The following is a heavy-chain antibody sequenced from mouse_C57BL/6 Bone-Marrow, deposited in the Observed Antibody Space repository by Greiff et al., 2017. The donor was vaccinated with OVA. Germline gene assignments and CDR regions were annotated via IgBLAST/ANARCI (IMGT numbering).Heavy chain of an antibody. CDR1: GYTFTSYW. J-gene: IGHJ1*03. D-gene: IGHD2-5*01. Sequence: QVHVKQPGAELVKPGASVKVSCKASGYTFTSYWMHWVKQRPGQGLEWIGRIHPSDSDTNYNQKFKGKATLTVDKSSSTAYMQLSSLTSEDSAVYYCAIWDSNYRGWYFDVWGTGTTVTVSS. CDR2: IHPSDSDT. V-gene: IGHV1-74*01. CDR3: AIWDSNYRGWYFDV.